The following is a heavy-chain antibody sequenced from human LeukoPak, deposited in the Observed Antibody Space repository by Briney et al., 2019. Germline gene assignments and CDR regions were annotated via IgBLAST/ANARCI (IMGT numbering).Heavy chain of an antibody. Sequence: PGISLRLSCAASGFSFSSYAMHRVRQAPGKGLAWVAVISYDGSNKYYADSVKGLFTISRDNSKNTPYLQMNSLSAEDTAVYYCARVVVVAATLDYWVQGTLVTVSS. D-gene: IGHD2-15*01. CDR1: GFSFSSYA. V-gene: IGHV3-30-3*01. CDR3: ARVVVVAATLDY. J-gene: IGHJ4*02. CDR2: ISYDGSNK.